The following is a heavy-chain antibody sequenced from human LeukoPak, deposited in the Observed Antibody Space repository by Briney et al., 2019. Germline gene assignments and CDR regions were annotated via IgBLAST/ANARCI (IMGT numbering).Heavy chain of an antibody. CDR2: ISSSSSTI. V-gene: IGHV3-48*04. J-gene: IGHJ4*02. CDR3: AREEDYTSSSFDY. CDR1: GFTFSSYS. D-gene: IGHD6-13*01. Sequence: GGSLRLSCAASGFTFSSYSMNWVRQAPGKGLEWVSYISSSSSTIYYADSVKGRFTISRDNAKNSLYLQMNSLRAEDTAIYYCAREEDYTSSSFDYWGQGTLVTVSS.